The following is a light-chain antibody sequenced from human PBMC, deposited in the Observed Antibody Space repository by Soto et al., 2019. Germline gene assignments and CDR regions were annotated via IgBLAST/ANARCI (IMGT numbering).Light chain of an antibody. J-gene: IGKJ4*01. V-gene: IGKV3-15*01. CDR2: GAS. CDR1: QSVSSN. Sequence: EIVLTQSPATLSVSPGERATLSCRASQSVSSNLAWYQQKPGQAPRLLIYGASTRATGIPDRFSGSGSGTEFTLTISRLQSEDFAVYYCQKYNNWPPLTFGGGTKVDIK. CDR3: QKYNNWPPLT.